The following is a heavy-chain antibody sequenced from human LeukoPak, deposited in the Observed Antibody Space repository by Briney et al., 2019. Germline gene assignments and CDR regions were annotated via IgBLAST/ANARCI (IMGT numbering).Heavy chain of an antibody. D-gene: IGHD6-6*01. CDR2: IYTSGST. CDR1: GGSISSYY. J-gene: IGHJ6*03. Sequence: SETLSLTCTVSGGSISSYYWSWIRQPPGKGLEWIGDIYTSGSTDYNPSLKRRVTISVDTSKNQISLRLSSVTAADTAVYYCARRSSSLSYYHYYYMDVWGKGTTVTVSS. CDR3: ARRSSSLSYYHYYYMDV. V-gene: IGHV4-4*09.